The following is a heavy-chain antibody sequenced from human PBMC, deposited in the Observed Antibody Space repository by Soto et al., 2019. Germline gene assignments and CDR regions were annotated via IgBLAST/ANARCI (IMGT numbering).Heavy chain of an antibody. Sequence: PSETLSLTCTVSGGSISSYYWTWIRQPPGKGLDWIGYIYYSGSTNYNPSLKSRVTISVDTSKNQFSLKLSSVTAADTAVYYCARLGHVYYYDSSGYREYFQHWGQGTLVNVSS. V-gene: IGHV4-59*01. CDR1: GGSISSYY. D-gene: IGHD3-22*01. J-gene: IGHJ1*01. CDR3: ARLGHVYYYDSSGYREYFQH. CDR2: IYYSGST.